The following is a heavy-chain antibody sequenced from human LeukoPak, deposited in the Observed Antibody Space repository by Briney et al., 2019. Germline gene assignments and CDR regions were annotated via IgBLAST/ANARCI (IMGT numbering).Heavy chain of an antibody. CDR1: GGSISSSSYY. D-gene: IGHD6-13*01. CDR3: ARQGSSWYQAPDY. V-gene: IGHV4-39*01. J-gene: IGHJ4*02. CDR2: IYYSGST. Sequence: SETLSLTCTVSGGSISSSSYYWGWIRQPPGKGLEWIGSIYYSGSTYYNPSLKSRVTISVDTSKNQFSLKLSSVTAADTAVYYCARQGSSWYQAPDYWGQGTLVTVSS.